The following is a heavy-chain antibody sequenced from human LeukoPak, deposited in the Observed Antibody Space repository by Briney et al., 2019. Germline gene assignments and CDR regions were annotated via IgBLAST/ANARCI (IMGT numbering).Heavy chain of an antibody. Sequence: GGSLRLSCAASGFTFSSYAMSWVRQAPGKGLEWVSAISGSGGSTYYADSVKGRFTISRDNSKNTLYLQTNSLRAEDTAVYYCAKEQSYYDSSGYYHSFDYWGQGTLVTVSS. CDR3: AKEQSYYDSSGYYHSFDY. V-gene: IGHV3-23*01. CDR2: ISGSGGST. CDR1: GFTFSSYA. J-gene: IGHJ4*02. D-gene: IGHD3-22*01.